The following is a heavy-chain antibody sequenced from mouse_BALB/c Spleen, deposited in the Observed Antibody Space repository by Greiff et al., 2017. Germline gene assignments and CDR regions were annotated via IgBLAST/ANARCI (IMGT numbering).Heavy chain of an antibody. Sequence: EVQLVESGPGLVKPSQSLSLTCSVTGYSITSGYYWNWIRQFPGNKLEWMGYISYDGSNNYNPSLKNRISITRDTSKNQFFLKLNSVTTEDTATYYCARGGYDEDWFAYWGQGTLVTVSA. CDR2: ISYDGSN. CDR3: ARGGYDEDWFAY. CDR1: GYSITSGYY. V-gene: IGHV3-6*02. J-gene: IGHJ3*01. D-gene: IGHD2-2*01.